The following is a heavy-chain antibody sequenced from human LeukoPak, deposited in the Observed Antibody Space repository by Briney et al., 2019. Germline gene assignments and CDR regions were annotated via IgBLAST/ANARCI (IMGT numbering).Heavy chain of an antibody. CDR2: IYSDDIT. Sequence: GGSLRLSCAASGFTVSSNYMSWVRQAPGKGLEWVSLIYSDDITYYADSVKGRFTISRDNSKNTLLLQMNSLRAEDTAVYFCVRGFYDSSGYLRDYWGQGILVTVSS. CDR3: VRGFYDSSGYLRDY. J-gene: IGHJ4*02. V-gene: IGHV3-66*01. CDR1: GFTVSSNY. D-gene: IGHD3-22*01.